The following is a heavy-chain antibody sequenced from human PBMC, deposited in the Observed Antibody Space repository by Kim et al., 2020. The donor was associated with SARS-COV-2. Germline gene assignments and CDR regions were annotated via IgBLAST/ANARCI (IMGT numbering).Heavy chain of an antibody. J-gene: IGHJ4*02. D-gene: IGHD3-3*01. Sequence: GGSLRLSCAASGFTFSSYSMNWVRQAPGKGLEWVSYISSSSSTIYYADSVKGRFTISRDNAKNSLYLQMNSLRDEDTAVYYCARDPRGFWSGYCDYWGQGTLVTVSS. CDR3: ARDPRGFWSGYCDY. V-gene: IGHV3-48*02. CDR1: GFTFSSYS. CDR2: ISSSSSTI.